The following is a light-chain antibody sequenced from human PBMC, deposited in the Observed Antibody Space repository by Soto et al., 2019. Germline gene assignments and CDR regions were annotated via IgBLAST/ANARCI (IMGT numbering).Light chain of an antibody. Sequence: DIQMTQSPSSLSASVGDRVTITCRASQGIRDALGWYQQKPGKAPKRLIYAASSLQSGVPSRFSGSRSGTEFTLTISSLQPEDFAIYYCLQHNSYPQTFGQGTKVEFK. CDR1: QGIRDA. CDR3: LQHNSYPQT. V-gene: IGKV1-17*01. CDR2: AAS. J-gene: IGKJ1*01.